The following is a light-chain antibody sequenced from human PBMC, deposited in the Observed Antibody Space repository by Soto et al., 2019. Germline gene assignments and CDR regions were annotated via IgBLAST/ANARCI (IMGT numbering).Light chain of an antibody. CDR2: DGR. J-gene: IGLJ1*01. Sequence: QSALTQPASVSGSPGQSITSSCTGTSSDVGGYNYVSWYQQHPAKAPELMSYDGRSRPSGVSYRFCGGKVGKPGSLAISGLQTEDEADYYCSSYTSNSTPYVFGTGTKVTVL. CDR1: SSDVGGYNY. V-gene: IGLV2-14*01. CDR3: SSYTSNSTPYV.